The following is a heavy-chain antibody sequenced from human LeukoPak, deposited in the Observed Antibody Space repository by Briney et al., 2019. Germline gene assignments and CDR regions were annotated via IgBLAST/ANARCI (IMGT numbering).Heavy chain of an antibody. CDR1: GYTFTGYY. CDR3: AKDISPNDNSWSGTDY. D-gene: IGHD6-13*01. J-gene: IGHJ4*02. V-gene: IGHV1-2*02. Sequence: GASVKVSCKASGYTFTGYYMHWVRQAPGQGLEWMGWINPNSGGTNYAQKFQGRVTMTRDTSISTAYMELSRLRSDDTAVLYCAKDISPNDNSWSGTDYWGQGTLVTVSS. CDR2: INPNSGGT.